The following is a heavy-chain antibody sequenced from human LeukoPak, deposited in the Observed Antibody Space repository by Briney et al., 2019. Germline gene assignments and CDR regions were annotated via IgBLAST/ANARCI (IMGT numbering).Heavy chain of an antibody. CDR2: INPNSGGT. V-gene: IGHV1-2*02. Sequence: ASVKVSCKASGYTFTGYYMHWVRRAPGQGLEWMGWINPNSGGTNYAQKFQGRVTMTRDTSISTAYMELSRLRSDDTAVYYCARESTDSSGYTEAFDIWGQGTMVTVSS. D-gene: IGHD3-22*01. J-gene: IGHJ3*02. CDR3: ARESTDSSGYTEAFDI. CDR1: GYTFTGYY.